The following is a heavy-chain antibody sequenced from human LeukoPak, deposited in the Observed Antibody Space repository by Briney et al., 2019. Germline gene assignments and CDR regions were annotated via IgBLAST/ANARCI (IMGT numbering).Heavy chain of an antibody. V-gene: IGHV4-39*01. CDR3: ARVIAAHFDY. J-gene: IGHJ4*02. CDR2: FCYGGST. D-gene: IGHD2-15*01. CDR1: GGSISSSNW. Sequence: SETLSLTCAVSGGSISSSNWWSWVRQPPGKGLEWIGSFCYGGSTYYNPSLKSRVTISVDTPKNQFSLKLSSVTAADTAVYYCARVIAAHFDYWGQGTLVTVSS.